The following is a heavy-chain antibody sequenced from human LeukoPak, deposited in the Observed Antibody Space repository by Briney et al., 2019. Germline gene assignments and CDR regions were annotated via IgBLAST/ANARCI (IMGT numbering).Heavy chain of an antibody. J-gene: IGHJ5*02. Sequence: GGSLRLSCAASEFDFSSHAMTWVRQAPGKGLEWVSAISISGSKTYYANSVKGRFTIFRDNSKNTLYLQMNSLRDEDTAVYYCASLGTLVPWGQGTLVTVSS. CDR2: ISISGSKT. CDR1: EFDFSSHA. V-gene: IGHV3-23*01. D-gene: IGHD3-9*01. CDR3: ASLGTLVP.